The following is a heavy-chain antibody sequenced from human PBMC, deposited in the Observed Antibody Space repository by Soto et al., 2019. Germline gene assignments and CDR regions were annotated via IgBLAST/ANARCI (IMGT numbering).Heavy chain of an antibody. Sequence: ASVKVSCKASGYTFTSYGISWVRQAPGQGLEWMGWISAYNGNTNYAQQLQGRVTMTTDTSTSTAYMELRSLRSDDTAVYYCARVGGYYYDSSGYYPLGYWGHGSLVSVSS. CDR3: ARVGGYYYDSSGYYPLGY. J-gene: IGHJ4*01. V-gene: IGHV1-18*01. CDR2: ISAYNGNT. CDR1: GYTFTSYG. D-gene: IGHD3-22*01.